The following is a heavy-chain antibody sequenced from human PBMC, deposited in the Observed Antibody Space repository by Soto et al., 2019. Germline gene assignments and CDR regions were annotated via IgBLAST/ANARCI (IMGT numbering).Heavy chain of an antibody. CDR2: INPNSGGT. J-gene: IGHJ6*02. CDR3: ARVRRDIAVPGTGNDSGYYYYGMDV. Sequence: ASVKVSCKASGYTFTGYYMHWVRQAPGQGLEWMGWINPNSGGTNYAQKFQGWVTMTRDTSISTAYMELSRLRSDDTAVYYCARVRRDIAVPGTGNDSGYYYYGMDVWGQGTTVTVSS. CDR1: GYTFTGYY. D-gene: IGHD6-19*01. V-gene: IGHV1-2*04.